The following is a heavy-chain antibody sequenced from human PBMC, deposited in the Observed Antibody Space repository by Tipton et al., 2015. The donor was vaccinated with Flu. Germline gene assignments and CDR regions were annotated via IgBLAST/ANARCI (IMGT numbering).Heavy chain of an antibody. CDR3: ERVVPRAGDAFDN. CDR1: GGSISSYY. Sequence: GLVKPSETLSLTCAVSGGSISSYYWSWIRQPAGKGLEWIGRIYTSGSTNYNPSLKSRVTMSVDTSKNQFSLKLRSVTAADKAVYYCERVVPRAGDAFDNGGQGEMVTVSS. D-gene: IGHD3-10*01. J-gene: IGHJ3*02. V-gene: IGHV4-4*07. CDR2: IYTSGST.